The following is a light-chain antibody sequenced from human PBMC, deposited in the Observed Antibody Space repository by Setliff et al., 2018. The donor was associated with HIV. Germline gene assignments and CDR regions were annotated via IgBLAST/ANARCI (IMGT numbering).Light chain of an antibody. J-gene: IGLJ1*01. Sequence: QSVLTQPASVSGSPGQSITISCTGTSSDVGGYNYVSWYQHFPGRTPKVVIYEVSHRPSGISNRFSGSKSGNTASLTISGLQADDEAYYYCNSYTTSSAPFVFGTGTKV. V-gene: IGLV2-14*01. CDR1: SSDVGGYNY. CDR2: EVS. CDR3: NSYTTSSAPFV.